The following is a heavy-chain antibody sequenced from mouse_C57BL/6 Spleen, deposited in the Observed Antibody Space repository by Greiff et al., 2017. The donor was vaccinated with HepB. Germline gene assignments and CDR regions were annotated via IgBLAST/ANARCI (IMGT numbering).Heavy chain of an antibody. Sequence: QVQLKESGAELVRPGASVKLSCKASGYTFTDYYINWVKQRPGQGLEWIARIYPGSGNTYYNEKFKGKATLTAEKSSSTAYMQLSSLTSEDSAVYVDARDYYYGSSSFDYWGQGTTLTVSS. CDR1: GYTFTDYY. J-gene: IGHJ2*01. V-gene: IGHV1-76*01. D-gene: IGHD1-1*01. CDR2: IYPGSGNT. CDR3: ARDYYYGSSSFDY.